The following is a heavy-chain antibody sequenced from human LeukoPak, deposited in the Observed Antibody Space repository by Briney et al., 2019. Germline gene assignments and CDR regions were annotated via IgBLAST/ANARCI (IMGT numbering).Heavy chain of an antibody. CDR2: FSGSGGST. Sequence: GGSLRLSCAVSGFTFSNYAMSWVRQAPGKGLEWVSTFSGSGGSTYYADSVKGRFTISRDNSKNTLYLQMSSLRAEDTAVYYCAKPLIAVAGTLYFDYWGQGTLVTVSS. D-gene: IGHD6-19*01. CDR1: GFTFSNYA. V-gene: IGHV3-23*01. CDR3: AKPLIAVAGTLYFDY. J-gene: IGHJ4*02.